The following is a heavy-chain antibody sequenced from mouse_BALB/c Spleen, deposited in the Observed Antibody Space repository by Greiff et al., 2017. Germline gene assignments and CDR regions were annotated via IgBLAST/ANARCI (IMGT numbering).Heavy chain of an antibody. CDR3: ARGGGSSYWYFDV. V-gene: IGHV5-9-4*01. CDR1: GFTFSSYA. Sequence: EVKLVESGGGLVKPGGSLKLSCAASGFTFSSYAMSWVRQSPEKRLEWVAEISSGGSYTYYPDTVTGRFTISRDNAKNTLYLEMSSLRSEDTAMYYCARGGGSSYWYFDVWGAGTTVTVSS. CDR2: ISSGGSYT. D-gene: IGHD1-1*01. J-gene: IGHJ1*01.